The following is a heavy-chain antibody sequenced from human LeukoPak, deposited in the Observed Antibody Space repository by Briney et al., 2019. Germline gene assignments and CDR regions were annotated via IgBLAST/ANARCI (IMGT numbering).Heavy chain of an antibody. V-gene: IGHV3-21*01. D-gene: IGHD2-2*01. Sequence: PGGSLTLSCAASGFTFSSYSMNWVRQAPGKGLEWVSSISSSSSYIYYADSVKGRFTISRENAKNSLYLQMNSLRAEDTAVYYCARFIVVVPAAMSAFDIWGQGTMVTVSS. CDR2: ISSSSSYI. CDR3: ARFIVVVPAAMSAFDI. CDR1: GFTFSSYS. J-gene: IGHJ3*02.